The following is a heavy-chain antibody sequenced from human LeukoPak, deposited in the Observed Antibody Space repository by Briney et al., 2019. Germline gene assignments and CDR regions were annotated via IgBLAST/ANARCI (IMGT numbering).Heavy chain of an antibody. CDR3: AREDDWNYEDY. J-gene: IGHJ4*02. CDR2: IKQDGSEK. V-gene: IGHV3-7*01. CDR1: GFTFSNYW. Sequence: PGGSLRLSCAASGFTFSNYWMSWVRQAPGKGLEWVVNIKQDGSEKYYVNSVKGRFTISRDNAKNSLYLQMNSLRAEDTAIYFCAREDDWNYEDYWGQGTLVTVSS. D-gene: IGHD1-7*01.